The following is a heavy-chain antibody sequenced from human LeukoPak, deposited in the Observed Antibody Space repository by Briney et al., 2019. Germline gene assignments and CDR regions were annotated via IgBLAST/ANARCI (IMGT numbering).Heavy chain of an antibody. Sequence: ASVKVSRKASGYTFTSYGISWVRQAPGQGLEWMGWISAYNGNTNYAQKLQGRVTMTTDTSTSTAYMELRSLRSDDTAVYYCARDGGDDFWSGYRGYYYYMDVWGKGTTVTVSS. J-gene: IGHJ6*03. CDR1: GYTFTSYG. D-gene: IGHD3-3*01. CDR2: ISAYNGNT. V-gene: IGHV1-18*01. CDR3: ARDGGDDFWSGYRGYYYYMDV.